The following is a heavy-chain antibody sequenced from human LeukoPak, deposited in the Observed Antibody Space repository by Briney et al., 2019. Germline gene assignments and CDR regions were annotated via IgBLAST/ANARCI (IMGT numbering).Heavy chain of an antibody. CDR3: ARAYYYTSGTYYPPPDI. J-gene: IGHJ3*02. CDR1: GYTFTSFY. CDR2: INPSGGST. D-gene: IGHD3-10*01. Sequence: GASVKVSCKPSGYTFTSFYIHWVRQAPGQGFEWMGIINPSGGSTSYAQKFQGRVTMTRDTSTSTVYMELSSLRSEDTAVYYCARAYYYTSGTYYPPPDIWGQGTMVTVSS. V-gene: IGHV1-46*01.